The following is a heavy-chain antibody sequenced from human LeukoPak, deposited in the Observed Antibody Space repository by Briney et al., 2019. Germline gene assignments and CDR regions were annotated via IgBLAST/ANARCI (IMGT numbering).Heavy chain of an antibody. CDR2: IYYSGST. D-gene: IGHD6-13*01. V-gene: IGHV4-39*07. CDR1: GGSISSSSYY. Sequence: SETLSLTCTVSGGSISSSSYYWGWIRQPPGKGLEWIGSIYYSGSTYYNPSLKSRVTISVDTSKNQFSLKLSSVTAADTAVYYCARIRLIAAVGSYGWFDPWGQGTLVTVSS. J-gene: IGHJ5*02. CDR3: ARIRLIAAVGSYGWFDP.